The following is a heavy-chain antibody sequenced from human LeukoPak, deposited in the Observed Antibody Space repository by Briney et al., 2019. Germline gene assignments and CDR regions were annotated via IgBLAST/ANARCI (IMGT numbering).Heavy chain of an antibody. V-gene: IGHV4-39*07. Sequence: NPSETPSLTCTVSGGFISSSSYYWGWIRQPPGKGLEWIGSICYSGSTYYNPSLKSRVTISVDTSKNQFSLKLSSVTAADTAVYYCARLRVVRGVDRKTYFDYWGQGTLVTVSS. J-gene: IGHJ4*02. CDR1: GGFISSSSYY. CDR2: ICYSGST. CDR3: ARLRVVRGVDRKTYFDY. D-gene: IGHD3-10*01.